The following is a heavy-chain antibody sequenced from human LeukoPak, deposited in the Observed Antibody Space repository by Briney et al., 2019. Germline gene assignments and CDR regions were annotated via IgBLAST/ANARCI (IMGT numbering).Heavy chain of an antibody. Sequence: SVKVSCKASGGTFSRYAISWVRQAPGQGLEWMGGIIPIFGTANYAQKFQGRVTITADESTSTAYMEVSSLRAEDTAVYYCARDPYDSSWGLCYFDYWGQGNLVTVSS. V-gene: IGHV1-69*13. CDR2: IIPIFGTA. CDR3: ARDPYDSSWGLCYFDY. CDR1: GGTFSRYA. D-gene: IGHD3-22*01. J-gene: IGHJ4*02.